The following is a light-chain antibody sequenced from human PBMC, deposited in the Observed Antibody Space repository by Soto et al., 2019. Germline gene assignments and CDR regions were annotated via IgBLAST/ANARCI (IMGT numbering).Light chain of an antibody. CDR3: QQSYNSPLFT. CDR1: QSISTS. J-gene: IGKJ2*01. CDR2: AAS. V-gene: IGKV1-39*01. Sequence: DIQMTQSPSSLSASVGDRGTITCQASQSISTSLNWYQQKPGKAPTLLIYAASSLGDGVPSSFSGSGSSTHFTPTISSLQPEDFATYYCQQSYNSPLFTFGQGTKVDIK.